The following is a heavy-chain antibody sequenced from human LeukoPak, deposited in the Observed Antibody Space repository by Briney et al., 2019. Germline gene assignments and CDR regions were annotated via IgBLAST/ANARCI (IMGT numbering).Heavy chain of an antibody. CDR1: GYTFTGYY. J-gene: IGHJ4*02. D-gene: IGHD6-19*01. CDR3: ARGRGRGRIAMAGYFDY. V-gene: IGHV1-2*04. CDR2: INPNSGGT. Sequence: ASVKVSCTASGYTFTGYYMHWVRQAPGQGLEWMGWINPNSGGTNYAQKFQGWVTMTRDTSISTAYMELSRLRSDDTAVYYCARGRGRGRIAMAGYFDYWGQGTLVTVSS.